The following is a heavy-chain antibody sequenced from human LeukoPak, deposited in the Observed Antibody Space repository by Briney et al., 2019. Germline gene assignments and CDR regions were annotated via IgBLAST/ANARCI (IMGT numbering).Heavy chain of an antibody. CDR2: IYYSGST. V-gene: IGHV4-39*07. D-gene: IGHD1-20*01. CDR3: ARGTEGAPPRRYNWKQQPHKSGFDP. J-gene: IGHJ5*02. Sequence: SETLSLTCTVSGGSISSSSYYWGWIRQPPGKGLEWIGSIYYSGSTYYNPSLKSRVTISVDTSKNQFSLKLSSVTAADTAVYYCARGTEGAPPRRYNWKQQPHKSGFDPWGQGTLVTVSS. CDR1: GGSISSSSYY.